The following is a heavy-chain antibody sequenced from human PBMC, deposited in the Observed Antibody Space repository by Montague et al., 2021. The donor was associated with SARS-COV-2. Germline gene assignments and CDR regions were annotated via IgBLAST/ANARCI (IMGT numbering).Heavy chain of an antibody. CDR3: ARRSYDILTGYSIPNWFDP. Sequence: SETLSLTCTVSGGSISSSSYYWGWIRQPPGKGLEWIGSIYYSGSTYYNPSLKSRVTISVDTSKNQFSLKLSSVTAADTAVYYCARRSYDILTGYSIPNWFDPGGQGTLVTVSS. D-gene: IGHD3-9*01. CDR1: GGSISSSSYY. V-gene: IGHV4-39*01. CDR2: IYYSGST. J-gene: IGHJ5*02.